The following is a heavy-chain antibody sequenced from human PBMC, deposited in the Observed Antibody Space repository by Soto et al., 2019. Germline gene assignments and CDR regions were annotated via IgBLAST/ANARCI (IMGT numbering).Heavy chain of an antibody. CDR2: INAGNGNT. V-gene: IGHV1-3*01. D-gene: IGHD3-10*01. J-gene: IGHJ4*02. CDR3: ARVTPLLLWFGELSNFDY. CDR1: GYTFTSYV. Sequence: ASVKVSCKASGYTFTSYVMHWVRQAPGQRLEWMGWINAGNGNTKYSQKFQGRVTITRDTSASTAYMELSSLRSEDTAVYYCARVTPLLLWFGELSNFDYWGQGTLVTVSS.